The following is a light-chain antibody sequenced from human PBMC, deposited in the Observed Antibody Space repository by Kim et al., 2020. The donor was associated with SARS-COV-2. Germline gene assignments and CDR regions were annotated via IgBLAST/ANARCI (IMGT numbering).Light chain of an antibody. Sequence: GQSITLSCTGNSTDFGNYNFVSWYQDHPGKAPKVVIYEVNKRPSGVSGRFSGSKSGNTASLTISGLQAEDEADYYCCSSTSRYTFVFGTGTKVTVL. V-gene: IGLV2-23*02. J-gene: IGLJ1*01. CDR2: EVN. CDR1: STDFGNYNF. CDR3: CSSTSRYTFV.